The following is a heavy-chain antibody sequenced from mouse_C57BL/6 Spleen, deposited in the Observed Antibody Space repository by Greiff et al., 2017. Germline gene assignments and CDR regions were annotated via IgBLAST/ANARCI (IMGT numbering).Heavy chain of an antibody. Sequence: VQLKESGPELVKPGASVKIPCKASGYTFTDYNMDWVKQSHGKSLEWIGDINPNNGGTIYNQKFKGKATLTVDKSSSTAYMELRSLTSEDTAVYYCARGYGSSYSYWYFDVWGTGTTVTVSS. J-gene: IGHJ1*03. CDR1: GYTFTDYN. D-gene: IGHD1-1*01. CDR3: ARGYGSSYSYWYFDV. CDR2: INPNNGGT. V-gene: IGHV1-18*01.